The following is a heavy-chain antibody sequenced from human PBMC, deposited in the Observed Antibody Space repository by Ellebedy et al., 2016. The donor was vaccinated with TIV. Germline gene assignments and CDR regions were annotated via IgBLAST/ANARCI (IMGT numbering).Heavy chain of an antibody. CDR1: GGTFSNYA. CDR3: ARAESGGYAWDY. Sequence: AASVKVSCKASGGTFSNYAISCVRQAPGQGLEWKGGIIPIFRTPTYAQNFQGRVTITADESTSTAYMGLSSLRSEDTAVYFCARAESGGYAWDYWGQGTQVTVSS. D-gene: IGHD5-12*01. CDR2: IIPIFRTP. V-gene: IGHV1-69*13. J-gene: IGHJ4*02.